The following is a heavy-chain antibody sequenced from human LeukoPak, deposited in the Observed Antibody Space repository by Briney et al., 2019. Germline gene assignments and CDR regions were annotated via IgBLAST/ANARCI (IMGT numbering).Heavy chain of an antibody. V-gene: IGHV5-51*01. CDR3: ARLSVRDGYNSAFDI. CDR1: GYSFTSYW. CDR2: IYPDDSDT. Sequence: GESLEISCKGSGYSFTSYWIGWVRQKPGKGLEWMGIIYPDDSDTRYSPSFQGQVTISADKSISTAYLQWSSLKASDTAMYYCARLSVRDGYNSAFDIWGQGTMVTVSS. D-gene: IGHD5-24*01. J-gene: IGHJ3*02.